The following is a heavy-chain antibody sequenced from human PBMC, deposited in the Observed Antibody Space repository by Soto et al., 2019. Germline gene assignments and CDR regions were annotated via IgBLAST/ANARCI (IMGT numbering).Heavy chain of an antibody. D-gene: IGHD5-18*01. CDR2: FGSGGAT. CDR3: AKRGNSYGGRYYFDY. Sequence: GGSLRLSCAASGFTFSNYAMSWVRQAPGKGLEWVSTFGSGGATYYAGSVKGRFTISRDNSKNTLDLQMNSLEAEDTAFYYCAKRGNSYGGRYYFDYWGQGTLVTVSS. V-gene: IGHV3-23*01. CDR1: GFTFSNYA. J-gene: IGHJ4*01.